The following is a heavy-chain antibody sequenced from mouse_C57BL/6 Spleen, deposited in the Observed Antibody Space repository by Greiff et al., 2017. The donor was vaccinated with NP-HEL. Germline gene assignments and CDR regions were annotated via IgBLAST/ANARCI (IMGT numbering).Heavy chain of an antibody. V-gene: IGHV1-9*01. Sequence: QVQLQQSGAELMKPGASVKLSCKATGYTFTGYWIEWVKQRPGHGLEWIGEILPGSGSTNYNEKFKGKATFTADTSSNTAYMQLSSLTTEDSAIYYCARLPYYYGSRDWYFDVWGTGTTVTVSS. D-gene: IGHD1-1*01. CDR3: ARLPYYYGSRDWYFDV. CDR1: GYTFTGYW. CDR2: ILPGSGST. J-gene: IGHJ1*03.